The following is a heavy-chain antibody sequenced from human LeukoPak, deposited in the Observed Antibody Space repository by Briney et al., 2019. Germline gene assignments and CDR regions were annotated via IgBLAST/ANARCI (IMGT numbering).Heavy chain of an antibody. CDR2: ISYDGSNK. CDR3: AKDRYYCSGGSCSSDYFDY. D-gene: IGHD2-15*01. J-gene: IGHJ4*02. Sequence: GGSLRLSCAASGFTFSSYGMHWVRQAPGKGLEWVAVISYDGSNKYYADSVKGRFTISRDYSKNTLYLQMNSLRAEDTAVYYCAKDRYYCSGGSCSSDYFDYWGQGTLVTVSS. CDR1: GFTFSSYG. V-gene: IGHV3-30*18.